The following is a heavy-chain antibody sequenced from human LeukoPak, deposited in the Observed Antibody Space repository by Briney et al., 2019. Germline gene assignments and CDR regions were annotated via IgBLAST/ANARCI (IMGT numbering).Heavy chain of an antibody. CDR2: IKQDGSRK. CDR1: GVTFSSSW. CDR3: AKDLYCSSTSCYMDV. V-gene: IGHV3-7*01. D-gene: IGHD2-2*01. Sequence: GGSLRLSCAASGVTFSSSWMSWVRQAPGKGLEWVANIKQDGSRKLYVDSVQGRFTISRDNAKNSLYLQMNSLRAEDTAVYYCAKDLYCSSTSCYMDVWGKGTTVTVSS. J-gene: IGHJ6*03.